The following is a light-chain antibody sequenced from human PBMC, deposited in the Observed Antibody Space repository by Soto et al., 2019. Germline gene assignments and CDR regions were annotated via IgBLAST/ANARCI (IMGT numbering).Light chain of an antibody. J-gene: IGKJ1*01. CDR1: QSLSSSY. V-gene: IGKV3-20*01. CDR3: QQSYSPPRT. Sequence: EIVLTQSPGTLSLSPGERATHSCRASQSLSSSYLVWYQQKPGQAPRLLIYGASSRATGIPDRFSGSGSGTEFTLTISSLQPEDFATYYCQQSYSPPRTFGQGTKVDIK. CDR2: GAS.